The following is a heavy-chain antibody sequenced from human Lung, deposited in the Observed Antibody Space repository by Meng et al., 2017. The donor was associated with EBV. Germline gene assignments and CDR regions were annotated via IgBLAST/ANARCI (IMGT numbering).Heavy chain of an antibody. Sequence: QGQRVEAGAEGKKPGASVKVSCKASGYTFTSYGISWVRQAPGQGLEWMGWISGYNGNTNYAQKLQGRVTMTTDTSTSTAYMELRSLRSDDTAVYYCAREADGATFDYWGQGTLVTVSS. J-gene: IGHJ4*02. CDR3: AREADGATFDY. CDR1: GYTFTSYG. D-gene: IGHD1-26*01. V-gene: IGHV1-18*01. CDR2: ISGYNGNT.